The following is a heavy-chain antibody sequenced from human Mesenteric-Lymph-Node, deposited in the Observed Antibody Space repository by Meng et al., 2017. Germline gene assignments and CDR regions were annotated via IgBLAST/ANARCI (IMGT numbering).Heavy chain of an antibody. CDR2: ISSSITTT. Sequence: GESLKISCAASGFTFSTYAMNWVRQAPGKGLEWVSVISSSITTTYYADSVKGRFTISRDNSKNTLYLQMNSLRAEDTAVYYCATVLHCTNGVCYLGGWFDPWGQGTLVTVSS. V-gene: IGHV3-23*01. J-gene: IGHJ5*02. CDR1: GFTFSTYA. CDR3: ATVLHCTNGVCYLGGWFDP. D-gene: IGHD2-8*01.